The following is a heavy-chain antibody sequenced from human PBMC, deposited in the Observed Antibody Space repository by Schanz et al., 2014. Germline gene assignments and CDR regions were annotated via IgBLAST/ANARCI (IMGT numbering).Heavy chain of an antibody. V-gene: IGHV3-23*04. D-gene: IGHD3-10*01. J-gene: IGHJ3*02. Sequence: EVQLVESGGGLVKPGGSLRLSCGVSGLTFTSAWMSWVRQAPGKGLEWVSGISGSGASTYYADSVKGRFTMSRDNSKNTLYLQMNSLRAGDAAVYYCAKGRFGELSAFDIWGQGTMVTVSS. CDR3: AKGRFGELSAFDI. CDR1: GLTFTSAW. CDR2: ISGSGAST.